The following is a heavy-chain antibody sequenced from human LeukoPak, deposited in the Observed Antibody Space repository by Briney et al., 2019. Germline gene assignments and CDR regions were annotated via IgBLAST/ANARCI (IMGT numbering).Heavy chain of an antibody. V-gene: IGHV3-48*03. D-gene: IGHD5-18*01. CDR2: ISSSGSTI. CDR3: ARDRHSYGPLPWYPGFDY. CDR1: GFTFSSYE. J-gene: IGHJ4*02. Sequence: PGGSLRLSCAASGFTFSSYEMNWVRQAPGEGLEWVSYISSSGSTIYYADSVKGRFTISRDNAKNSLYLQMNSLRAEDTAVYHCARDRHSYGPLPWYPGFDYWGQGTLVTVSS.